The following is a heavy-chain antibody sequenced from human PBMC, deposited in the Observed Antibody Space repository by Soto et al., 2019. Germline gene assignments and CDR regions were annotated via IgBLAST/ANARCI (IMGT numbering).Heavy chain of an antibody. CDR3: AKNRAGIVAMYDAFDI. D-gene: IGHD5-12*01. J-gene: IGHJ3*02. CDR2: ISYDGSNK. Sequence: GGSLRLSCAASGFTFSSYGMHWVRQAPGKGLEWVAVISYDGSNKYYADSVKGRFTISRDNSKNTLYLQMNSLRAEDTAVYYCAKNRAGIVAMYDAFDIWGQGTMVTVSS. V-gene: IGHV3-30*18. CDR1: GFTFSSYG.